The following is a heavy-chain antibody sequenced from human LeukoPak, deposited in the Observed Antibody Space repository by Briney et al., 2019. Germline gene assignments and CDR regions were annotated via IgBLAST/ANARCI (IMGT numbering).Heavy chain of an antibody. CDR1: GFTFSNHN. J-gene: IGHJ4*01. Sequence: GESLRLSCAASGFTFSNHNMNWVRQAPGKGLEWIASISSGSSYIYYANSVKGRFTISRDNAKNSVYLQMNSLRAEDTAIYYCASYYGLDYWGPGTLVTVSS. CDR2: ISSGSSYI. V-gene: IGHV3-21*01. D-gene: IGHD4-17*01. CDR3: ASYYGLDY.